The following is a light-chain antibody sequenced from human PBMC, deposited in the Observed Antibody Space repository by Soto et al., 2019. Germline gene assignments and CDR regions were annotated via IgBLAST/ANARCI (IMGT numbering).Light chain of an antibody. CDR1: QSVNNNY. Sequence: ENVLTQSPGTLSLSPGEEATLSCRASQSVNNNYLAWYQQIPGQAPRLLIYAASSRATGIPDRFSGRGSGTDFTLTISRLEPEDFSLYYCQQYATSPRTFGQGTKVEIK. J-gene: IGKJ1*01. V-gene: IGKV3-20*01. CDR3: QQYATSPRT. CDR2: AAS.